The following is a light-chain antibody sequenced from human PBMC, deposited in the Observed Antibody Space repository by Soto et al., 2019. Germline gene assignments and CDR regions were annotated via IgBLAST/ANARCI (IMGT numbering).Light chain of an antibody. Sequence: DIQMTQSPSTLSASVGDRVTITCRASQSISSWLAWYQQKPGKAPKLLIYKASSLESGVPSRFXGSGSGTEFTLTISSLQPDDFATYYCQQYNSYSSWTFGQGTKVEIK. CDR1: QSISSW. J-gene: IGKJ1*01. CDR2: KAS. V-gene: IGKV1-5*03. CDR3: QQYNSYSSWT.